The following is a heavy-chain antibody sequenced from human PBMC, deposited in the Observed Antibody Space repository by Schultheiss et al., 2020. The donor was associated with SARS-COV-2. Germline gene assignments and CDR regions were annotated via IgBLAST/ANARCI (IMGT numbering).Heavy chain of an antibody. CDR3: ARQGRSWYVYYYYGMDV. J-gene: IGHJ6*02. V-gene: IGHV3-33*01. D-gene: IGHD6-13*01. CDR1: GFTFSSYG. CDR2: IWYDGSNK. Sequence: GESLKISCAASGFTFSSYGMHWVRQAPGKGLEWVAVIWYDGSNKYYADSVKGRFTISRDNSKNTLYLQMNSLRAEDTAVYYCARQGRSWYVYYYYGMDVWGQGTTVTVSS.